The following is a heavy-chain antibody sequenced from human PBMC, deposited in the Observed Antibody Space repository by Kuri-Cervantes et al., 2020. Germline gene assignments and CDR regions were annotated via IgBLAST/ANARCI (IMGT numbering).Heavy chain of an antibody. CDR3: AKLGGITPIVVTNSGMDV. Sequence: GESLKISCAASGFTFSSYEMNWVRQAPGKGLEWVAVIWYDGSNKYYADSVKGRFTISRDNSKNTLYLQMNSLRAEDTAVYYCAKLGGITPIVVTNSGMDVWGQGTTVTVSS. V-gene: IGHV3-33*08. J-gene: IGHJ6*02. CDR1: GFTFSSYE. CDR2: IWYDGSNK. D-gene: IGHD3-22*01.